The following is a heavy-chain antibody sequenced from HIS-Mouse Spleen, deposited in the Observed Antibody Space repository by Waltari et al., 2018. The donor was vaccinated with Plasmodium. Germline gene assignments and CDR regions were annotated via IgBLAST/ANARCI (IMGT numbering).Heavy chain of an antibody. CDR2: ISSSGSTI. CDR3: ARDTYGGSYRDY. Sequence: QVQLVESGGGLVKPGGSLRLSCAAPGFPFGEHYLDWTRQAPGKGLEWVSYISSSGSTIYYADSVKGRFTISRDNAKNSLYLQMNSLRAEDTAVYYCARDTYGGSYRDYWGQGTLVTVSS. CDR1: GFPFGEHY. V-gene: IGHV3-11*01. D-gene: IGHD1-26*01. J-gene: IGHJ4*02.